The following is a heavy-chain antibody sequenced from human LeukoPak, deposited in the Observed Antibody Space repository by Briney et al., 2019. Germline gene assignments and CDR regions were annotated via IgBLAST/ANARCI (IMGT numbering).Heavy chain of an antibody. CDR2: INHSGST. V-gene: IGHV4-34*01. J-gene: IGHJ5*02. CDR1: GGSFSGYY. D-gene: IGHD6-6*01. CDR3: ARGPVKHSSSGWFDP. Sequence: SETLSLTCAVYGGSFSGYYWSWIRQPPGKGLEWIGEINHSGSTNYNPSLKSRVTISVDTSKNQFSLKLSSVTAADTAVYYCARGPVKHSSSGWFDPWGQGTLVTVSS.